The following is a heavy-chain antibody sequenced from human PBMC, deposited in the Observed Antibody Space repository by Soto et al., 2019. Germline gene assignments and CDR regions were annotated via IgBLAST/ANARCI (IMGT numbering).Heavy chain of an antibody. Sequence: VGSLRLSCAASGFTFSSYAMHWVRQAPGKGLEWVAVISYDGSNKYYADSVKGRFTISRDNSKNTLCLQMNSLRAEDTAVYYRAREGIAVAGTPYYWGQGTLVTVSS. J-gene: IGHJ4*02. CDR2: ISYDGSNK. CDR1: GFTFSSYA. D-gene: IGHD6-19*01. CDR3: AREGIAVAGTPYY. V-gene: IGHV3-30-3*01.